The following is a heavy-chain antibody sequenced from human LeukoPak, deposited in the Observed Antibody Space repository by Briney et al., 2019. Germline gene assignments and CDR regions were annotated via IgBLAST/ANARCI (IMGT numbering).Heavy chain of an antibody. J-gene: IGHJ4*02. CDR1: GYTFIGFY. CDR2: INPDSGVV. CDR3: ATQRGSYLWGTDFDY. D-gene: IGHD3-16*01. Sequence: ASVKVSCKASGYTFIGFYMHWVRQAPGRGLEWMGRINPDSGVVTYAQKFQGRVTMTRDTSISTAYMDLSRLRSDDTAVYYCATQRGSYLWGTDFDYWGQGTLVTVSS. V-gene: IGHV1-2*02.